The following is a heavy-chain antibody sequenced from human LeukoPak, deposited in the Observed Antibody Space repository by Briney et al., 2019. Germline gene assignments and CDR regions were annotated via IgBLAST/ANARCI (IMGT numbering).Heavy chain of an antibody. CDR3: ARYGNEKTLDY. V-gene: IGHV3-33*01. J-gene: IGHJ4*02. CDR2: IWYDGSNK. D-gene: IGHD3-10*01. Sequence: PGGSLRLSCAAARFTFSSHGMHWVRQAPGKGLEWVAVIWYDGSNKYYADSVKGRFTISRDNSKDMLYLQMNSLRAEDTAVYYCARYGNEKTLDYWGQGTLVTVSS. CDR1: RFTFSSHG.